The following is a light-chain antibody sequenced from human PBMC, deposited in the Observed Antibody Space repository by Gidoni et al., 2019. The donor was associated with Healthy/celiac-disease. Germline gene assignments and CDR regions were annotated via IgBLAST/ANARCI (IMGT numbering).Light chain of an antibody. J-gene: IGLJ2*01. CDR3: QAWDSSTVV. V-gene: IGLV3-1*01. Sequence: SSYLTQPPSFSVSPGQTASITCSGYKFGDKYACWYQQKPGQSPVLVIYQDSKRPSGIPERFSGANSGNTATLTISGTQAMDEADYYCQAWDSSTVVFGGGTKLTVL. CDR2: QDS. CDR1: KFGDKY.